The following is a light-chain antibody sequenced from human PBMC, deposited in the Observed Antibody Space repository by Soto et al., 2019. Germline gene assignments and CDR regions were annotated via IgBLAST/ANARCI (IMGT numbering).Light chain of an antibody. Sequence: DIVMTQSPDSLAVSLGERATINCKSSQSVLYSSNNKNYLAWYQQKPEQPPKLLIYWASTRKSGVPDRFSGSGSGTDFTLTISSLQAEDVAVYYCQQYYRTPLTFGQGTKVEIK. J-gene: IGKJ1*01. CDR1: QSVLYSSNNKNY. V-gene: IGKV4-1*01. CDR3: QQYYRTPLT. CDR2: WAS.